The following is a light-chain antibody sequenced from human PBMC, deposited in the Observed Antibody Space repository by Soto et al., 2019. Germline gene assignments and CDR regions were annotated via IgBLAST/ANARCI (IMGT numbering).Light chain of an antibody. CDR2: DVR. CDR1: SSDVGGYDH. J-gene: IGLJ1*01. Sequence: QSVLTQPASVSGSPGQSITISCTGTSSDVGGYDHVSWYQQHPGRAPKLMIFDVRNRPSGVSNRFSGSKSGNTASLTISGLQAEDEADYYCSSYTSSSTLLYVFGTGTKVTVL. V-gene: IGLV2-14*03. CDR3: SSYTSSSTLLYV.